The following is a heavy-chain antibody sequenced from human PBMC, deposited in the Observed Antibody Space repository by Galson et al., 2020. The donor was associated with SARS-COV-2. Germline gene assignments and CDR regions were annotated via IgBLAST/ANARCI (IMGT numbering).Heavy chain of an antibody. CDR3: ARAGIAAAGTLGSFDP. CDR1: GGTFSSYA. D-gene: IGHD6-13*01. V-gene: IGHV1-69*05. J-gene: IGHJ5*02. CDR2: IIPIFGTA. Sequence: ASVKVSCKASGGTFSSYAISWVRQAPGQGLEWMGGIIPIFGTANYAQKFQGRVTITTDESTSTAYMELSSLRSEDTAVYYCARAGIAAAGTLGSFDPWGQGTLVTVSS.